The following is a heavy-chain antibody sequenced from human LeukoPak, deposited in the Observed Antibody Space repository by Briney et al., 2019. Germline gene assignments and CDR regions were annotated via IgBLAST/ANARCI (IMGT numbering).Heavy chain of an antibody. D-gene: IGHD2-15*01. CDR1: GFTFDDYA. CDR3: AKASSASRGYFDY. J-gene: IGHJ4*02. CDR2: ISRNSGSI. Sequence: GRSLRLSCAASGFTFDDYAMHWVRQAPGKGLEWVSGISRNSGSIGYADSVKGRFTISRDNAKNSLYLQMNSLRAEDMALYYCAKASSASRGYFDYWGQGTLVTVSS. V-gene: IGHV3-9*03.